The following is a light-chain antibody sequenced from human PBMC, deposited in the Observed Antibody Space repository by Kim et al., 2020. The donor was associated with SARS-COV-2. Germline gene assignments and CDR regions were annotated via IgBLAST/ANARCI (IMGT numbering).Light chain of an antibody. CDR1: QSISSH. CDR2: AAS. J-gene: IGKJ3*01. V-gene: IGKV1-39*01. CDR3: QQSYITPFT. Sequence: DIQMTQSPSSLSASVDRVTITCRTTQSISSHLNWYQQKPGRAPKLLISAASTLQGGVPSRFSGSGSETDFTLTISSLQPEDFATYFCQQSYITPFTFGPGTKVDIK.